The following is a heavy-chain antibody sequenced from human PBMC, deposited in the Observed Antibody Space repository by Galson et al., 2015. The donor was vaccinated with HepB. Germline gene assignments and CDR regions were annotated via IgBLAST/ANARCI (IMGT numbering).Heavy chain of an antibody. CDR1: GFTFTNAW. D-gene: IGHD3-3*01. CDR3: TSTGRQGNTEYDWSY. V-gene: IGHV3-15*01. Sequence: SLRLSCAASGFTFTNAWMTWVRQAPGKGLEWVGRIKSNTDGGTTDYAEPVKGRFSISRDDSKNTLFLQMSSLKTEDTGVYYCTSTGRQGNTEYDWSYWGQGALVTVSS. J-gene: IGHJ4*02. CDR2: IKSNTDGGTT.